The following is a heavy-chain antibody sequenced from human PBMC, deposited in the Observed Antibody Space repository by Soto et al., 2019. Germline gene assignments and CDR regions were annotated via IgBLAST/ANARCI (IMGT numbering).Heavy chain of an antibody. D-gene: IGHD3-10*01. CDR3: AKDDAGSENGGNSELDY. Sequence: QVQLVESGGGVVQPGRSLRLSCAASGFTFSSYGMHWVRQAPGKGLEWVAVISYDGSNKYYADSVKGRFTISRDNSKNXXYLQMNSLRAEDTAVYYCAKDDAGSENGGNSELDYWGQGTLVTVSS. CDR1: GFTFSSYG. V-gene: IGHV3-30*18. J-gene: IGHJ4*02. CDR2: ISYDGSNK.